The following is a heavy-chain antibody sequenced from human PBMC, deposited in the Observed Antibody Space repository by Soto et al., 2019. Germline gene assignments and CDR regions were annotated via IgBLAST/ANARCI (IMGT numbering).Heavy chain of an antibody. J-gene: IGHJ6*02. CDR1: GYSFTSYW. V-gene: IGHV5-51*01. CDR3: ASYTGGTFSYYYYGMDV. CDR2: IYPGDSDT. D-gene: IGHD3-16*01. Sequence: GESLKISCKGSGYSFTSYWIGWVRQMPGKGLEWMGIIYPGDSDTRYSPSFQGQVTISADKSISTAYLQWSSLKASDTAMYYCASYTGGTFSYYYYGMDVWGQGTTVTVSS.